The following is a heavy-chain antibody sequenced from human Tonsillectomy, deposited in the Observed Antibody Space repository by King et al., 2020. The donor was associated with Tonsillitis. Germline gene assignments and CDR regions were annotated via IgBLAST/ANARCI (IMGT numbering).Heavy chain of an antibody. CDR1: GFTFNIYS. CDR3: AAGIGYSSSWCVFGDFQH. CDR2: ISSSSSYI. J-gene: IGHJ1*01. V-gene: IGHV3-21*01. D-gene: IGHD6-13*01. Sequence: VQLVESGGGLVKPGGSLRLSCAASGFTFNIYSMNWVRQAPGKGLEWVSSISSSSSYIYYADSVRGRFTISRDNAKNSLYLQMKSLGAEDTAVYYCAAGIGYSSSWCVFGDFQHWGQGTLVTVSS.